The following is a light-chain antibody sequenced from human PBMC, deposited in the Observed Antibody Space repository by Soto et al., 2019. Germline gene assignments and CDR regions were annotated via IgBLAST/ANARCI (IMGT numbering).Light chain of an antibody. CDR1: QSVSSN. Sequence: EIVMTQSPATLSVSPGERATLSCRASQSVSSNLAWYQQKPGQAPRLLIYGASTRATGIPARFSGSRSGTEFHLTISSLQSEDFAVYYCQQYNNWPYTFGQGNKLEIK. CDR3: QQYNNWPYT. V-gene: IGKV3-15*01. CDR2: GAS. J-gene: IGKJ2*01.